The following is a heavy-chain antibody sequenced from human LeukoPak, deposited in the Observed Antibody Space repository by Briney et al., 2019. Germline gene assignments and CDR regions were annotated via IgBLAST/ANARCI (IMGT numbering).Heavy chain of an antibody. D-gene: IGHD5-18*01. CDR3: ASEDSYGTYYFDY. Sequence: GGSLRLSCAASGFTFDDYAMHWVRQAPGKGLEWVSGISWNSGSIGYADSVKGRFTISTDNAKNSLYLQMNSLRAEDTALYYCASEDSYGTYYFDYWGQGTLVTVSS. CDR1: GFTFDDYA. J-gene: IGHJ4*02. CDR2: ISWNSGSI. V-gene: IGHV3-9*01.